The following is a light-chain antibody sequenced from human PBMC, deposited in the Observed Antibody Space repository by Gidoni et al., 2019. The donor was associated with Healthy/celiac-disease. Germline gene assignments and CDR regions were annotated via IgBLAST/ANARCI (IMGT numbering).Light chain of an antibody. Sequence: DIVMTQSPDSLAVSLGEGATINCKSSQSVLYSSNNENYLSWYQQKPGQPPKLLIYWASTRESGVPDRFSGSGSGTDFTLTISSLQAEDVAVYYCQQYYSTPWTFXXXTKVEIK. CDR3: QQYYSTPWT. J-gene: IGKJ1*01. CDR1: QSVLYSSNNENY. CDR2: WAS. V-gene: IGKV4-1*01.